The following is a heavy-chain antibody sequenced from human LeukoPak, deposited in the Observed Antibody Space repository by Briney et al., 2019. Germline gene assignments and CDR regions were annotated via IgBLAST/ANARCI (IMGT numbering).Heavy chain of an antibody. CDR3: ARGRYSNRGFDY. CDR2: IIPIFGIA. D-gene: IGHD5-12*01. V-gene: IGHV1-69*04. J-gene: IGHJ4*02. Sequence: SVKVSCKASGGTFSSYAISWVRQAPGQGLEWMGRIIPIFGIANYAQKFQGRVTITADKSTSTAYMELSSLRSEDTAVYYCARGRYSNRGFDYWGQGTLVTVSS. CDR1: GGTFSSYA.